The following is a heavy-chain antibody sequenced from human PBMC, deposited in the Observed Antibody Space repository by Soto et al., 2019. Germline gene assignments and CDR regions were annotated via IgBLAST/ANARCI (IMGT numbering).Heavy chain of an antibody. V-gene: IGHV1-3*01. D-gene: IGHD2-2*01. Sequence: ASVKVSCKASGYTFTSYAMHWVRQAPGQRLEWMGWINAGNGNTKYSQKFQGRVTITADKSTSTAYMELSSLRSEDTAVYYCARDQGYCSSTSCPDIGPAWGQGTLVTVSS. CDR2: INAGNGNT. J-gene: IGHJ5*02. CDR1: GYTFTSYA. CDR3: ARDQGYCSSTSCPDIGPA.